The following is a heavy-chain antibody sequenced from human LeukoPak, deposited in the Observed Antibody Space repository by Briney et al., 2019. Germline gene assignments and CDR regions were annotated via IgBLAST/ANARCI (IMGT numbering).Heavy chain of an antibody. J-gene: IGHJ4*02. V-gene: IGHV1-2*02. CDR1: VYTFTGYY. Sequence: GASVNVSCKASVYTFTGYYMHWVRQAPGQGLEWMGWINPNSGGTNYAQKFQGRVTMTRDTSISTAYMELSRLRSDDTAVYYCARGRVINDFWSGYYSDYWGQGTLVTVSS. CDR2: INPNSGGT. CDR3: ARGRVINDFWSGYYSDY. D-gene: IGHD3-3*01.